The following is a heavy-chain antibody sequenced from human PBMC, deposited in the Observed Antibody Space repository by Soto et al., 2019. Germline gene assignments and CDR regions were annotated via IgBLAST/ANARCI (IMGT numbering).Heavy chain of an antibody. CDR3: AKGSTTIVSSGINWFDS. J-gene: IGHJ5*01. V-gene: IGHV3-9*01. CDR2: INWKSDI. Sequence: SLRLSCAVSGFTFDDNAMHWVRQAPEKGLEWVSGINWKSDIGYADSVKGRFTISRDNSKNTLYLQMNSLRAEDTAIYYCAKGSTTIVSSGINWFDSWGQGTLVTVSS. D-gene: IGHD3-9*01. CDR1: GFTFDDNA.